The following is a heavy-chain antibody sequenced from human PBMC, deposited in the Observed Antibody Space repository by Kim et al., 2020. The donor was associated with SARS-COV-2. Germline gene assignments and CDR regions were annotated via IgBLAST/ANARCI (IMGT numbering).Heavy chain of an antibody. CDR1: GGTFSSYA. Sequence: SVKVSCKASGGTFSSYAINWVRQAPGQGLEWMGGIIPIFGTANYAQKFQGRVTITADESTSTAYMELSSLRSEDTAVYYCASNGPAAADYWGQGTLVTVSS. D-gene: IGHD2-2*01. J-gene: IGHJ4*02. CDR3: ASNGPAAADY. V-gene: IGHV1-69*13. CDR2: IIPIFGTA.